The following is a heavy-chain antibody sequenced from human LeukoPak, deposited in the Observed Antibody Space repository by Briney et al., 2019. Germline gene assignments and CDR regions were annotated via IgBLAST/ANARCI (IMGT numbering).Heavy chain of an antibody. CDR1: GFNLNSYM. D-gene: IGHD2-2*01. CDR2: ISSTGSYI. Sequence: GGSLRLSCAASGFNLNSYMLNWVRQAPGKGLEWVSSISSTGSYIYYADSVKGRFTISRDNAKNSLYLQMNSLRAEDTAVYYCARVGCSSTSCPRYFQHWGQGTLVTVSS. V-gene: IGHV3-21*01. CDR3: ARVGCSSTSCPRYFQH. J-gene: IGHJ1*01.